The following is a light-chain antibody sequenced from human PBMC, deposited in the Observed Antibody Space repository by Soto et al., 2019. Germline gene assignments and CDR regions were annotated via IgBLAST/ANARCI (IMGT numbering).Light chain of an antibody. Sequence: EIVLTQSPGTLSLSPGERATLSCRASQSVSSSYLAWYQQKPGQAPRLLIYGASSRATGIPDRFSGSGSGTDFTVTISRLEPEAFAVYYCQQYGSSPPRYTFGQGTKLEIK. J-gene: IGKJ2*01. V-gene: IGKV3-20*01. CDR1: QSVSSSY. CDR3: QQYGSSPPRYT. CDR2: GAS.